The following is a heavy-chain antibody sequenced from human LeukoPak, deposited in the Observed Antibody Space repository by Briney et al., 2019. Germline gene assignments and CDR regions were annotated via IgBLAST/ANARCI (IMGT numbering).Heavy chain of an antibody. J-gene: IGHJ4*02. V-gene: IGHV3-21*01. D-gene: IGHD3-9*01. CDR2: IVSSSTTYV. Sequence: PGGSLRLSCAVSGFTFSSYSMNWVRQAPGKGLEWVSSIVSSSTTYVYYVDSVKGRFTISRDNAKNSLYLQMNSLRAEDTAVYYCARDFDRTGDFHHFDYWGPGTLVSVSS. CDR1: GFTFSSYS. CDR3: ARDFDRTGDFHHFDY.